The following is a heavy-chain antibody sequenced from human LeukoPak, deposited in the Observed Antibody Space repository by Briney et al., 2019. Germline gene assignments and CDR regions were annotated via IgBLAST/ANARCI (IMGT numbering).Heavy chain of an antibody. CDR1: GYTFTSYG. J-gene: IGHJ4*02. CDR3: ARSYYYGSGSYSRGDYFDY. CDR2: ISAYNGNT. D-gene: IGHD3-10*01. Sequence: GASVKVSCKASGYTFTSYGISWVRQAPGQGLEWMGWISAYNGNTNYAQKLQGRVTMTTDTSTSTAYMELRSLRSDDTAVYYCARSYYYGSGSYSRGDYFDYWGQGTLVTVSS. V-gene: IGHV1-18*01.